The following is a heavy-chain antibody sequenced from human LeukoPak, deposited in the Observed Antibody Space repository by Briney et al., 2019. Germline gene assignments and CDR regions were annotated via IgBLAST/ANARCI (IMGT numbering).Heavy chain of an antibody. CDR3: TRHQGAGEYPFDY. Sequence: ASVKVSCKASGYTFTSYYMHWVWQAPGQGLEWMGIINPSDGSTTYAQRFQGRVTLTRDTSTSTVYMELSSLRSEDTAVYYCTRHQGAGEYPFDYWGQGTLVTVSS. CDR2: INPSDGST. D-gene: IGHD2/OR15-2a*01. V-gene: IGHV1-46*01. J-gene: IGHJ4*02. CDR1: GYTFTSYY.